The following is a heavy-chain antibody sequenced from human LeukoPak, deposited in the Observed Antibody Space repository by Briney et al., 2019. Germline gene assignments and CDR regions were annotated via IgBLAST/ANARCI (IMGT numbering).Heavy chain of an antibody. V-gene: IGHV3-30*18. J-gene: IGHJ4*02. CDR1: GFTFSSYG. CDR3: AKNPAAMVENYFDY. D-gene: IGHD2-2*01. CDR2: ISYDGSNK. Sequence: GGSLRLSCAASGFTFSSYGMHWVRQAPDKGLEWVAVISYDGSNKYYADSVKGRFTISRDNSKNTLYLQMNSLRAEDTAVYYCAKNPAAMVENYFDYWGQGTLVTVSS.